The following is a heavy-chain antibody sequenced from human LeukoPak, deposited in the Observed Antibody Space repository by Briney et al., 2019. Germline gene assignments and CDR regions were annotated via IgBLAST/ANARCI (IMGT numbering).Heavy chain of an antibody. V-gene: IGHV6-1*01. D-gene: IGHD3-10*01. CDR2: TYYRSKWYN. CDR1: GDSVSNNSVA. CDR3: ARDMDYYGSGNYYNSRWFDP. Sequence: SQTLSLTCAISGDSVSNNSVAWNWIRHSPSRGLEWLGRTYYRSKWYNDYAVSVKGRITINPETAKNQFSLQLNSVTPEDTAVYYCARDMDYYGSGNYYNSRWFDPWGQETLDTVSS. J-gene: IGHJ5*02.